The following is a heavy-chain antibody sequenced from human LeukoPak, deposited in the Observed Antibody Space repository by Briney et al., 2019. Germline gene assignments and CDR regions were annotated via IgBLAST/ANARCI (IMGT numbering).Heavy chain of an antibody. CDR3: ARDQIVAKLPGKN. CDR2: IRQDGSEK. V-gene: IGHV3-7*01. Sequence: GGSLRLSCAASGFTFSSYWMSWVRQAPGKGLEWVANIRQDGSEKYYVDSVKGRFTISRDNAKNSLYLQMNSLRAEDTAIYYCARDQIVAKLPGKNWGQGTLVTVSS. D-gene: IGHD5-12*01. CDR1: GFTFSSYW. J-gene: IGHJ4*02.